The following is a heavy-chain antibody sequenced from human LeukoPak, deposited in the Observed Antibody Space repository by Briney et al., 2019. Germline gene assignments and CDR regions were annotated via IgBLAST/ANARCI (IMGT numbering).Heavy chain of an antibody. CDR2: ISYDGSNK. V-gene: IGHV3-30*03. Sequence: GGSVRLSCAASGFTFSSYGIHWVRQAPGKGLEWVAVISYDGSNKYYADSVKGRFSISRDNAKNTLYLQMNSLRAEDTAVYYCARADYYYLGYWGQGTLVTVSS. J-gene: IGHJ4*02. CDR3: ARADYYYLGY. D-gene: IGHD5-12*01. CDR1: GFTFSSYG.